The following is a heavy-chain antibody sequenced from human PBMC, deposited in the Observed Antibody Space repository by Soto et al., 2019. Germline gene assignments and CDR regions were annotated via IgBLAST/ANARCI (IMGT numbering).Heavy chain of an antibody. Sequence: QVQLVQSGAEVKKPGASVKVSCKASGYTFTSYYMHWVRQAPGQGLEWMGIINPSGGSTSYAQKFQGTVTMTRDTSTSTVYMELSSLRSEDTAVYYCARDVEPVRGDDAFDIWGQGTMVTVSS. D-gene: IGHD3-16*01. V-gene: IGHV1-46*03. CDR3: ARDVEPVRGDDAFDI. CDR2: INPSGGST. CDR1: GYTFTSYY. J-gene: IGHJ3*02.